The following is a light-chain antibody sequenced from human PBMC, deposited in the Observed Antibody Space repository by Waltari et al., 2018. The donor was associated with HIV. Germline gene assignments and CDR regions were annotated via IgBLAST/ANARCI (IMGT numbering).Light chain of an antibody. CDR3: QQYNHWPWT. J-gene: IGKJ1*01. V-gene: IGKV3-15*01. CDR1: QSVTTN. Sequence: EIVMTLSPDTLYVSPGERATLSCRASQSVTTNWAGYQQKPGQAPRLLFYVSYTRATGLQDMFSGSGYGTEFTLTISSLQSEDSAVYYCQQYNHWPWTFGQGTTVEIK. CDR2: VSY.